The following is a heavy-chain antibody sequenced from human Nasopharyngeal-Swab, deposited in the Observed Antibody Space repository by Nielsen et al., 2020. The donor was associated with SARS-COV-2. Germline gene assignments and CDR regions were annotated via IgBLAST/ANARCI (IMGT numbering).Heavy chain of an antibody. CDR2: IYYSGST. CDR1: GGSISSGGYY. J-gene: IGHJ4*02. D-gene: IGHD3-3*01. Sequence: SLTLSCTVSGGSISSGGYYWSWIRQHPGKGLEWIGYIYYSGSTNYNPSLKSRVTISVDTSKNQFSLKLSSVTAADTAAYYCARGRYDFWSGSFDYWGQGTLVTVSS. CDR3: ARGRYDFWSGSFDY. V-gene: IGHV4-31*03.